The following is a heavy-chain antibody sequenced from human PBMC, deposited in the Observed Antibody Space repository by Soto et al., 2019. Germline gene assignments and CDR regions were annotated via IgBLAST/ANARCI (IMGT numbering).Heavy chain of an antibody. CDR3: AVLFGAYNYFDY. Sequence: SETLSLTCTVSGGSISSGGYYWSWIRQHPGKGLEWIGYIYYSGSTYYNPSLKSRVTISVDTSKNQFSLKLSSVTAADTAVYYCAVLFGAYNYFDYWGQGTLVTVSS. D-gene: IGHD3-10*02. CDR1: GGSISSGGYY. J-gene: IGHJ4*02. CDR2: IYYSGST. V-gene: IGHV4-31*03.